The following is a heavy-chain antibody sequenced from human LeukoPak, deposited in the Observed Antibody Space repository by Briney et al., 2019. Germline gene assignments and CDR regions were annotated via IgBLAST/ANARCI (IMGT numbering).Heavy chain of an antibody. CDR3: ARVVATFDYYYYMDV. D-gene: IGHD5-12*01. J-gene: IGHJ6*03. V-gene: IGHV3-20*04. CDR2: INWNGDST. CDR1: GFTFDDNG. Sequence: GGSLRLSCTASGFTFDDNGMSWVRQGPGKGLEWVSSINWNGDSTDYADSVKGRFTISRDNGKKYLYLQMNSLRAEDTALYYCARVVATFDYYYYMDVWGKGTTVTVPS.